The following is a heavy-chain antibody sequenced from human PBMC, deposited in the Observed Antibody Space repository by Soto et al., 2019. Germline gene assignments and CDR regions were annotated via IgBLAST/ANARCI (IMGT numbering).Heavy chain of an antibody. D-gene: IGHD5-12*01. CDR2: INPNSGGT. CDR1: GYTFTGYY. CDR3: ARPNSGYSGYDLAY. Sequence: ASVKVSCKASGYTFTGYYMHWVRQAPGQGLEWMGWINPNSGGTNYAQKFQGWVTMTRDTSISTAYMELSRLRSDDTAVYYCARPNSGYSGYDLAYWGQGTLVTVSS. J-gene: IGHJ4*02. V-gene: IGHV1-2*04.